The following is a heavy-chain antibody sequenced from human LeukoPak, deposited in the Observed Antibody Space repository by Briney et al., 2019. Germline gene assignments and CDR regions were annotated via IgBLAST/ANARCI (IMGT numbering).Heavy chain of an antibody. J-gene: IGHJ4*02. CDR2: IYYSGST. V-gene: IGHV4-59*08. CDR1: GGSISSYY. CDR3: ASAGYYDSSGDYYYFDY. Sequence: SETLSLTCSVSGGSISSYYWSWLRPPPGMGLEWMGYIYYSGSTNYNPSLKSRVTISVATTKNQFSRKLSSVTAADTAVYCCASAGYYDSSGDYYYFDYWGQGTLVTVSS. D-gene: IGHD3-22*01.